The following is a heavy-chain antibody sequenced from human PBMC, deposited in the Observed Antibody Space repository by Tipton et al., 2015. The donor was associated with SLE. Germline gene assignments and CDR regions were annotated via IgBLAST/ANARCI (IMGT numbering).Heavy chain of an antibody. J-gene: IGHJ5*02. V-gene: IGHV1-18*01. CDR1: GYTFSHNG. CDR3: GRDLSDTVLAQWFDP. Sequence: QLVQSGGEVKKPGASVTVSCKASGYTFSHNGISWVRQASGQGLEWMAWISAYKGDTKYAQNLQGRITVTTDTSTSTAYMELRSLRSADTAVYYYGRDLSDTVLAQWFDPRGQGTLVTVTT. CDR2: ISAYKGDT. D-gene: IGHD3-3*01.